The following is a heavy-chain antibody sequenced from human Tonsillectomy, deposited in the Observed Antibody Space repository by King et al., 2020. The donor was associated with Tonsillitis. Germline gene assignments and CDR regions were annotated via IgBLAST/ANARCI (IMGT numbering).Heavy chain of an antibody. Sequence: VQLVESGGGLVQPGGPLRLSCVASGFTFSDIGMHWVRQVPVKGPVWVSRIKPDGRSTTYADSGKGRFTISRDNAKNTLYLQMNSLRAEDTAVYYCVRDQVSAWGQGTKVTVSS. CDR2: IKPDGRST. D-gene: IGHD1-14*01. CDR1: GFTFSDIG. J-gene: IGHJ3*01. CDR3: VRDQVSA. V-gene: IGHV3-74*03.